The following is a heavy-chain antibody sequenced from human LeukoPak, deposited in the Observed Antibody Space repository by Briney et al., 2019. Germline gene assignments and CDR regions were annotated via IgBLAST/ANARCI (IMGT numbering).Heavy chain of an antibody. CDR2: ISSNGGST. CDR1: GFTFSSYA. D-gene: IGHD3-16*02. V-gene: IGHV3-64*01. CDR3: ARDRVGLYGDYVDY. Sequence: GGSLRLSCAASGFTFSSYAMHWVRQAPGKGLEYVSAISSNGGSTYYANSVKGRFTISRDNSKNTLYLQMNSLRAEDTAVYYCARDRVGLYGDYVDYWGQGTLVTVSS. J-gene: IGHJ4*02.